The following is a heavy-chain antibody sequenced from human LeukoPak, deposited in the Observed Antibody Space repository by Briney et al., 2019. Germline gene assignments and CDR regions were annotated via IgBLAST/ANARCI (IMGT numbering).Heavy chain of an antibody. V-gene: IGHV3-73*01. J-gene: IGHJ4*02. CDR2: IRSKANSYAT. D-gene: IGHD1-26*01. CDR3: TSYSGSYYDFIDY. CDR1: GFTFRRSA. Sequence: PGGSLRLSCAASGFTFRRSAMHWVRQASGKGLEWVGRIRSKANSYATAYAASVKGRFTISRDDSKNTAYLQMNSLKTEDTAVYYCTSYSGSYYDFIDYWGQGTLVTVSS.